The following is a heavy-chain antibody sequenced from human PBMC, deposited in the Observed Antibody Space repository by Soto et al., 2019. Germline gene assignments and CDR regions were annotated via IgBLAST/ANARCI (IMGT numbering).Heavy chain of an antibody. J-gene: IGHJ4*02. V-gene: IGHV3-30*18. D-gene: IGHD1-26*01. CDR1: GFTFSSYG. CDR2: ISYDGSNT. CDR3: AKEGGLSGSYYISSSYYFDY. Sequence: QVQLVESGGGVVQPGRSLRLSCAASGFTFSSYGMHWVRQAPGKGLEWVAIISYDGSNTYYADSVKGRFTISRDNSKNTLYRQMNSLRAEDTSVYYCAKEGGLSGSYYISSSYYFDYWGPGTLVTVSS.